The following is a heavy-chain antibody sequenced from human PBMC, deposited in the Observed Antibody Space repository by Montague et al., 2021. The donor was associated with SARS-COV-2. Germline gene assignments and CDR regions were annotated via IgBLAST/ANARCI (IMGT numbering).Heavy chain of an antibody. V-gene: IGHV4-34*01. Sequence: SETLSLTCAVYGGSISSYYWSWIRQPPGKGLELIGEINHSGSANYNPTLKSRVTITVDTSKKQFSLRLNSVTAADTAVYYCARGGGYSYGALDYWGQGTLVTVSS. D-gene: IGHD5-18*01. CDR2: INHSGSA. CDR1: GGSISSYY. J-gene: IGHJ4*02. CDR3: ARGGGYSYGALDY.